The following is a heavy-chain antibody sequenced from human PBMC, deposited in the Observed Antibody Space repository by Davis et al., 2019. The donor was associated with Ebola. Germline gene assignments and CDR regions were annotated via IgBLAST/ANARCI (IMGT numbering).Heavy chain of an antibody. Sequence: GGSLRLSCAPFGLTFSSYGMHWVRQAPGKGLEWVAVISYDGSNKYYADSVKGRFTIPRDNSKNTLYLQMNSLRAEDTAVYYCAKARRGEIDYWGQGTLVTVSS. J-gene: IGHJ4*02. D-gene: IGHD3-16*01. CDR3: AKARRGEIDY. CDR1: GLTFSSYG. CDR2: ISYDGSNK. V-gene: IGHV3-30*18.